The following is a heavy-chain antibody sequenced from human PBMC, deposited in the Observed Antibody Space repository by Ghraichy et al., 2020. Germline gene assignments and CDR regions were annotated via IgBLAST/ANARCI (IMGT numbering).Heavy chain of an antibody. Sequence: SETLSLTCPVSGGSVISSPYYWSWIRQPPGKGLEWIWYIYYSGSTNYNPSLTSRVTISVDTSTNQFSLKLSSVTAADTAVYYCARDSRGDYFDYWGQGTLVPVSS. CDR3: ARDSRGDYFDY. D-gene: IGHD3-22*01. V-gene: IGHV4-61*01. CDR2: IYYSGST. CDR1: GGSVISSPYY. J-gene: IGHJ4*02.